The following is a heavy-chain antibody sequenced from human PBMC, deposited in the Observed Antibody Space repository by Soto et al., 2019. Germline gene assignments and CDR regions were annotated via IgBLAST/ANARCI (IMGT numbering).Heavy chain of an antibody. V-gene: IGHV1-46*03. CDR2: INPSGGST. D-gene: IGHD6-6*01. CDR1: GYTFTSYY. J-gene: IGHJ4*02. Sequence: ASVKVSCKASGYTFTSYYMHWVRQAPGQGLEWMGIINPSGGSTSYAQKFQGRVTMTRDTSTSTVYMELSSLRSEDTAVYYCARDPKMTRPTGHFDYWGQGTLVTVSS. CDR3: ARDPKMTRPTGHFDY.